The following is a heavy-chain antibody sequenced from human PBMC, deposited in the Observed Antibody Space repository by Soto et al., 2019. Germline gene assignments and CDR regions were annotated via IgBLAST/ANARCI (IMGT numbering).Heavy chain of an antibody. Sequence: QVQLVQSGAEVKKPGASVKVSCKASGYTFTSYGISWVRQAPGQGLEWMGWISAYNGNTNYAQKLQGRVTMTTDTSTSTAYMELRRLRSDDTAVYYCARKTGVPAAPGTYYYYYYMDVWGKGTTVTVSS. CDR2: ISAYNGNT. CDR3: ARKTGVPAAPGTYYYYYYMDV. CDR1: GYTFTSYG. J-gene: IGHJ6*03. D-gene: IGHD2-2*01. V-gene: IGHV1-18*01.